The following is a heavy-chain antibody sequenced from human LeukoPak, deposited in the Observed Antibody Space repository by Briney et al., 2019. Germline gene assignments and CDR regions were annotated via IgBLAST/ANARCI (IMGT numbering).Heavy chain of an antibody. V-gene: IGHV4-39*01. Sequence: SETLSLTCTVSGGPISSSSYYWGWIRQPPGKGLEWIGSIYYSGSTYYNPSLKSRVTISVDTSKNQFSLKLSSVTAADTAVYYCARGYYDSSGYIVWGQGTLVTVSS. CDR1: GGPISSSSYY. CDR3: ARGYYDSSGYIV. CDR2: IYYSGST. D-gene: IGHD3-22*01. J-gene: IGHJ4*02.